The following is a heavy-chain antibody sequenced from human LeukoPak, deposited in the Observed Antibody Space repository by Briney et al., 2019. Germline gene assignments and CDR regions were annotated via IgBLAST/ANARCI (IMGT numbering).Heavy chain of an antibody. Sequence: SETLSLTCAVYGGSFSGYYWSWIRQPPGKGLEWIGEINHSGSTNYNPSLKSRVTISVDTSKNQFSLRLSSVTAADTAVYYCARVPYYDFWSGYYRSDAFDIWGQGTMVTVSS. CDR2: INHSGST. D-gene: IGHD3-3*01. CDR3: ARVPYYDFWSGYYRSDAFDI. CDR1: GGSFSGYY. J-gene: IGHJ3*02. V-gene: IGHV4-34*01.